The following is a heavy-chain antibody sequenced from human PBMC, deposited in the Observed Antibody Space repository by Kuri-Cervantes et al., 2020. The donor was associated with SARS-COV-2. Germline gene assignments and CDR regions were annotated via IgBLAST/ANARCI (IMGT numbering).Heavy chain of an antibody. CDR3: ARDPCGIDCWRRLDY. V-gene: IGHV1-18*04. D-gene: IGHD2-21*01. CDR1: GYTFTNYG. CDR2: ISAYNGVT. J-gene: IGHJ4*02. Sequence: ASVKVSCKASGYTFTNYGINWVRQAPGQGLEWMGWISAYNGVTFFAHNFQGRVTMTVDASTSTAYMELRSLRSDDTAVCYCARDPCGIDCWRRLDYWGQGTLVTVSS.